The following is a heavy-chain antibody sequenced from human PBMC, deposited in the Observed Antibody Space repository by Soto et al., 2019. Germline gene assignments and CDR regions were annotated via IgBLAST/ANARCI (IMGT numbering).Heavy chain of an antibody. Sequence: SETLSLTCTVSGGSISSYYWSWIRQPPGKGLEWIGYIYYSGSTNYNPSLKSRVTISVDTSKNQFSLKLSSVTAADTAVYYCARVGSGYDYKLDVFDIWGKGTMVTVSS. J-gene: IGHJ3*02. CDR2: IYYSGST. CDR1: GGSISSYY. CDR3: ARVGSGYDYKLDVFDI. D-gene: IGHD5-12*01. V-gene: IGHV4-59*01.